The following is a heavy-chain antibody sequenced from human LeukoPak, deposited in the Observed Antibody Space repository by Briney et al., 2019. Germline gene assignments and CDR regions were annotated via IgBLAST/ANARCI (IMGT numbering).Heavy chain of an antibody. CDR2: ITGSGDNT. CDR1: GFTFSSYT. J-gene: IGHJ4*02. CDR3: AKVSDWGRPSYIDY. D-gene: IGHD7-27*01. Sequence: GGSLRLSCAASGFTFSSYTMSWVRQAPGKGLEWVSAITGSGDNTYYADSVKGRFTISRDNSKNTLYLQMNSLRAEDTAVYYCAKVSDWGRPSYIDYWGQGTLVTVSS. V-gene: IGHV3-23*01.